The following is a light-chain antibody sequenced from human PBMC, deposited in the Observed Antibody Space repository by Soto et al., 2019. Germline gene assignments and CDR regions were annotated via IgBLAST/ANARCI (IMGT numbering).Light chain of an antibody. J-gene: IGKJ5*01. CDR1: QGISSA. CDR2: DAS. CDR3: QQFNSYPRT. Sequence: AIQLTQSPSSLSASVGDRVTITCRASQGISSAVAWYQQKRGKAPKLLIYDASRLESGVPSRFSGSGSGTDFTLTISRLQPEDFATYYCQQFNSYPRTFGQGTRLEIK. V-gene: IGKV1-13*02.